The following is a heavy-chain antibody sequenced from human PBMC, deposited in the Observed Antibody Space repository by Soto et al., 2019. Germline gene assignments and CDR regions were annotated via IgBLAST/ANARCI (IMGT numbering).Heavy chain of an antibody. CDR2: ISYDGSNK. J-gene: IGHJ5*02. V-gene: IGHV3-30-3*01. CDR1: EFTFSSYA. Sequence: GGSLRLSCTASEFTFSSYAMHWVRRAPGEGLEWVSVISYDGSNKYYTDSVEGRFTISRDNSKNTLYLQMNSLRVEDTAVYYCARVSLLVRGNWFDPWGQGTLVTVAS. CDR3: ARVSLLVRGNWFDP. D-gene: IGHD3-10*01.